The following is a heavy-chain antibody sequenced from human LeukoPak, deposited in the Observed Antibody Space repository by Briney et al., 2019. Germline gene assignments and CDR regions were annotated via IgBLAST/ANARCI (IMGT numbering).Heavy chain of an antibody. Sequence: PSETLSLTCAVYGGSFSGYYWSWIRRPPGKGLEWIGYIYYSGSTNYNPSLKSRVTISVDTSKNQFSLKLSSVTAADTAVYYCARDWASIAARPGYFDLWGRGTLVTVSS. CDR1: GGSFSGYY. V-gene: IGHV4-59*01. J-gene: IGHJ2*01. D-gene: IGHD6-6*01. CDR3: ARDWASIAARPGYFDL. CDR2: IYYSGST.